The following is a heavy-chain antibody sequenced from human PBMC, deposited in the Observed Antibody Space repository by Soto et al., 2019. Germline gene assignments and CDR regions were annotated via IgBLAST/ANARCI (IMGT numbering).Heavy chain of an antibody. Sequence: ASVKVSCKASGYTFTSYYMHLVRQATGQGLEWMGWMNPNSGNTGYAQKFQGRVTMTRNTSISTAYMELSSLRSEDTAVYYCARERVHAFNIWGQGKMVTVSS. J-gene: IGHJ3*02. CDR3: ARERVHAFNI. V-gene: IGHV1-8*02. CDR2: MNPNSGNT. CDR1: GYTFTSYY.